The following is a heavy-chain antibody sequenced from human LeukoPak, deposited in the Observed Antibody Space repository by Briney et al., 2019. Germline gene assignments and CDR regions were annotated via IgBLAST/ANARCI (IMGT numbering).Heavy chain of an antibody. J-gene: IGHJ3*02. V-gene: IGHV1-2*02. D-gene: IGHD7-27*01. Sequence: ASVKVSCKTSGYTFTGYHIHWVRQAPGQGLEWMGWINPNSGGSNYAQKFQGRVTMTRDTSISTAYMELSRLRSDDTAVYYCARDGNWGSLRGAFDIWGQGTVVTVSS. CDR1: GYTFTGYH. CDR3: ARDGNWGSLRGAFDI. CDR2: INPNSGGS.